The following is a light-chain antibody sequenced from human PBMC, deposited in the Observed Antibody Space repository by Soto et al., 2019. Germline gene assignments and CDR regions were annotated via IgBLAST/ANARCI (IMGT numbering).Light chain of an antibody. Sequence: EIVLTQSPGTLSLSPGERATLSCRASQSVASNYLAWYQQKPGQTPRLLIYGASNSATDIPDRFSGSGSGTDFTLTISSLEPDDFAVYYCQQYGISPPYTFGQGTKLEIK. CDR3: QQYGISPPYT. V-gene: IGKV3-20*01. CDR2: GAS. J-gene: IGKJ2*01. CDR1: QSVASNY.